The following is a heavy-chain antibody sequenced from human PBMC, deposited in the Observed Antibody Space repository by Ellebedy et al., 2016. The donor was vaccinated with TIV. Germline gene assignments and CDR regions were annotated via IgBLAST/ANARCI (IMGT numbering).Heavy chain of an antibody. J-gene: IGHJ4*02. CDR2: VKGDGSHT. CDR3: VRDNDRWSFDY. V-gene: IGHV3-74*01. Sequence: GESLKISCAASGFAFSHYWMHWVRHGPGEGLVWVSRVKGDGSHTIYADSVKGRFTISRDNAKNTLFLQMNSLRAEDTAVYYCVRDNDRWSFDYWGQGILVTVSS. CDR1: GFAFSHYW. D-gene: IGHD1-1*01.